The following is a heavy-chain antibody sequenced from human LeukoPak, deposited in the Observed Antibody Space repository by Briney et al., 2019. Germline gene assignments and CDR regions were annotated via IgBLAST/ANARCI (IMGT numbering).Heavy chain of an antibody. CDR2: IYYSGST. Sequence: SETLSLTCTVSGGSVSSGNYYWSWIRQPPGKGLDWIGYIYYSGSTNYNPSLKSRVTISVDTSKNQFSLKLSSVTAADTAVYYCARSRRGYFQHWGQGTLVTVSS. V-gene: IGHV4-61*01. CDR1: GGSVSSGNYY. CDR3: ARSRRGYFQH. D-gene: IGHD5/OR15-5a*01. J-gene: IGHJ1*01.